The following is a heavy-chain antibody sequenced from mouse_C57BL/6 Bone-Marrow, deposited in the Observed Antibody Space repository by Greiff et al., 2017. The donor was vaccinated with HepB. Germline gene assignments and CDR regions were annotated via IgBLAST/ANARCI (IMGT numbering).Heavy chain of an antibody. V-gene: IGHV1-61*01. CDR2: IYPSDSET. J-gene: IGHJ2*01. Sequence: QVQLQQPGAELVRPGSSVKLSCKASGYTFTSYWMDWVKQRPGQGLEWIGNIYPSDSETHYNQKFKDKATLTEDKSSSTAYMQLSSLTSEDSAVYYCAREGTTVVEGFDYWGQGTTLTVSS. CDR3: AREGTTVVEGFDY. D-gene: IGHD1-1*01. CDR1: GYTFTSYW.